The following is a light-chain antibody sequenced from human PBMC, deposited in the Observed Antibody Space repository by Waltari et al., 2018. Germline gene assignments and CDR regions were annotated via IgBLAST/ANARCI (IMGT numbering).Light chain of an antibody. Sequence: DIVMTQSPDSLAVSLGERATINCKSSQSVQSVLSNSNNRNYLAWYQQKPGQPPKMLIYWASTRESGVPDRFSGSGSGTDFTLTISSLQAEDVAVYYCQQYYSPPVTFGGGTKVEIK. CDR1: QSVQSVLSNSNNRNY. CDR2: WAS. CDR3: QQYYSPPVT. J-gene: IGKJ4*01. V-gene: IGKV4-1*01.